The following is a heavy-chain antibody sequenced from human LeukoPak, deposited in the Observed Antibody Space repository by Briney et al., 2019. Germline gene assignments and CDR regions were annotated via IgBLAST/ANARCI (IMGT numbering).Heavy chain of an antibody. D-gene: IGHD3-22*01. CDR3: AKDGPDYYDRAFDI. Sequence: PGRSLRLSCAASGFTFSSYGMHWVRQAPGKGLEWVAVIWYDGSNKYYADSVKGRFTISRDNSKNTLYLQMNSLRAEDTAVYYCAKDGPDYYDRAFDIWGQGATVTVSS. V-gene: IGHV3-33*06. CDR2: IWYDGSNK. CDR1: GFTFSSYG. J-gene: IGHJ3*02.